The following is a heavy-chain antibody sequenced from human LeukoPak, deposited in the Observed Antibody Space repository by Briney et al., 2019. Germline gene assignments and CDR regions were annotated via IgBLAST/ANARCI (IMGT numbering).Heavy chain of an antibody. J-gene: IGHJ4*02. V-gene: IGHV3-30*04. CDR1: GFTFSSYA. CDR3: AKDLKRYCSGGSCYSFDY. D-gene: IGHD2-15*01. CDR2: ISYDGSNK. Sequence: GRFLRLSCAASGFTFSSYAMHWVRQAPGKGLEGVAVISYDGSNKYYADSVKGRFTISRDNSKNTLYLQMNSLRAEDTAVYYCAKDLKRYCSGGSCYSFDYWGQGTLVTVSS.